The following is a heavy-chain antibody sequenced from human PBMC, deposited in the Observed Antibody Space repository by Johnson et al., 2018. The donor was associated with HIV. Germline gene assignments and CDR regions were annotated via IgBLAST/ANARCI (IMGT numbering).Heavy chain of an antibody. CDR3: ARLTWDQNRGWDAFDI. J-gene: IGHJ3*02. CDR1: GFTVSGNY. V-gene: IGHV3-66*02. D-gene: IGHD1-26*01. CDR2: IYSGGST. Sequence: VQLVESAGGVVQPGGSLRLSCAASGFTVSGNYMSWVRQAPGKGLEWVSVIYSGGSTYYADSMKGRFTISRDNSKNTLYLQMNSLRAEDTAVYYCARLTWDQNRGWDAFDIWGQGTMVTDSS.